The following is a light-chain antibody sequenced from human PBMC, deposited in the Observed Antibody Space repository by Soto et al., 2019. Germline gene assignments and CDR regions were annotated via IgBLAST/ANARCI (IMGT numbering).Light chain of an antibody. J-gene: IGLJ2*01. V-gene: IGLV1-44*01. Sequence: QSVLTQPPSASGTPGHRVIISCSGSTSNVGSHTVNWYQQLPGTAPKLLIYSSHQRPSGVPDRFSGSKSGTSASLAISGLQSDDEADYYCAAWDDRLNGVVFGGGTQLTVL. CDR1: TSNVGSHT. CDR3: AAWDDRLNGVV. CDR2: SSH.